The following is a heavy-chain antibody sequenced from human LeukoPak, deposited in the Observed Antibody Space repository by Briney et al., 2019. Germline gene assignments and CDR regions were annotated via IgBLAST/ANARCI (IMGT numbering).Heavy chain of an antibody. J-gene: IGHJ3*02. CDR1: GGTFSSYA. CDR3: ARDLWLVVVPAQDDAFDI. V-gene: IGHV1-69*04. D-gene: IGHD2-2*01. Sequence: SVKVSCKASGGTFSSYAISWVRQAPGQGLEWMGRIIPIFGIANYAQKFQGRVTITADKSTSTAYMELRSLRSDDTAVYYCARDLWLVVVPAQDDAFDIWGQGTMVTVSS. CDR2: IIPIFGIA.